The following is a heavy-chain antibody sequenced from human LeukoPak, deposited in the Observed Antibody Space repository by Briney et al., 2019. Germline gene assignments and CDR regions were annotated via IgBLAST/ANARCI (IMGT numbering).Heavy chain of an antibody. D-gene: IGHD1-26*01. Sequence: PGGSLRLSCAASGFTFSSYSMNWVRQAPGKGLEWVSSITTSSSYIYYADSVKGRFTISRDNAKNSLYLHMSSLRAEDTAVYYCARYRFVVGATDSFDIWGQGTMVTVSS. V-gene: IGHV3-21*01. CDR1: GFTFSSYS. CDR3: ARYRFVVGATDSFDI. J-gene: IGHJ3*02. CDR2: ITTSSSYI.